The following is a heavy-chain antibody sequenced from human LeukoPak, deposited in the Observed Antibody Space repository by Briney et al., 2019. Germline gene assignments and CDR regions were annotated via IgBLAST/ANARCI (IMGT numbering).Heavy chain of an antibody. CDR3: ARGPSYYDILTGYYYGGYYYYGMDV. V-gene: IGHV1-8*02. CDR2: MNPNSGNT. J-gene: IGHJ6*02. Sequence: ASVKVSCKASGYTFTGYYMHWVRQAPGQGLEWMGWMNPNSGNTGYAQKFQGRVTMTRNTSISTAYMELSSLRSEDTAVYYCARGPSYYDILTGYYYGGYYYYGMDVWGQGTTVTVSS. D-gene: IGHD3-9*01. CDR1: GYTFTGYY.